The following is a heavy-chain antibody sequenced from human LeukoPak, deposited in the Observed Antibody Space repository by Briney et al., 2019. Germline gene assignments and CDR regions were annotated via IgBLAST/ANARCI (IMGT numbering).Heavy chain of an antibody. V-gene: IGHV3-74*01. J-gene: IGHJ4*02. CDR3: VSFYETY. CDR2: INSDGSWT. CDR1: GNYW. Sequence: GGSLRLSCAASGNYWMHWVRQAPGKGLVWASHINSDGSWTSYADSVKGRFTISKDNAKNTVYLQMNNLRAEDTAVYYCVSFYETYWGRGTLVTVSS. D-gene: IGHD2-2*01.